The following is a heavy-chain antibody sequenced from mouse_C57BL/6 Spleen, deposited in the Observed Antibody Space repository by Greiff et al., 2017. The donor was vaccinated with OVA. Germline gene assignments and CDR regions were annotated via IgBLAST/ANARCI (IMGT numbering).Heavy chain of an antibody. CDR2: IYPRSGNT. Sequence: QVQLKQSGAELARPGASVKLSCKASGYTFTSYGISWVKQRTGQGLEWIGEIYPRSGNTYYNEKFKGKATLTADKSSSTAYMELRSLTSEDSAVYFCARYDYDPDWYFDVWGTGTTVTVSS. D-gene: IGHD2-4*01. CDR1: GYTFTSYG. J-gene: IGHJ1*03. V-gene: IGHV1-81*01. CDR3: ARYDYDPDWYFDV.